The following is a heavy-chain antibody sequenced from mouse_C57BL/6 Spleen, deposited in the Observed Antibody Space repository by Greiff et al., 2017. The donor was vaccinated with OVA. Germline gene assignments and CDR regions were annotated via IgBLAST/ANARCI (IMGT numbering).Heavy chain of an antibody. CDR2: INYDGSST. Sequence: DVQLVESEGGLVQPGSSMKLSCTASGFTFSDYYMAWVRQVPEKGLEWVANINYDGSSTYYLDSLKSRFIISRDNAKNILYLQMSSLKSEDTATYYCARDGYGSSYAMDYWGQGTSVTVSS. CDR1: GFTFSDYY. V-gene: IGHV5-16*01. J-gene: IGHJ4*01. D-gene: IGHD1-1*01. CDR3: ARDGYGSSYAMDY.